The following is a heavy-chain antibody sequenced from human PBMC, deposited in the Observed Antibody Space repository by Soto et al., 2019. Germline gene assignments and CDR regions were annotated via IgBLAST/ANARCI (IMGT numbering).Heavy chain of an antibody. J-gene: IGHJ4*02. CDR2: INAGNGNT. D-gene: IGHD3-9*01. CDR1: GYTFTSYY. Sequence: ASVKVSCKASGYTFTSYYMHWVRQAPGQRLEWMGWINAGNGNTKYSQKFQGRVTITRDTSASTAYMELSSLRSEDTAVYYCARGPMTTGYYKGSLAYWGQGTLVTVSS. CDR3: ARGPMTTGYYKGSLAY. V-gene: IGHV1-3*01.